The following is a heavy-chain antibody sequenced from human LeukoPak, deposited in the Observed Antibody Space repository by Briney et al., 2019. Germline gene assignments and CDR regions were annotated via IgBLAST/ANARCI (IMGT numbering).Heavy chain of an antibody. CDR3: AREILEPGKTHEY. Sequence: GGSLRLSCAASGFTFSACRMHWVRRVPGKGRVWVSRINNDGTATFFADSVKGRFTISRDNAKNTLYLQMDSLRAEDTAMYYCAREILEPGKTHEYWGQGTLVTVSS. J-gene: IGHJ4*02. CDR1: GFTFSACR. CDR2: INNDGTAT. D-gene: IGHD1-1*01. V-gene: IGHV3-74*01.